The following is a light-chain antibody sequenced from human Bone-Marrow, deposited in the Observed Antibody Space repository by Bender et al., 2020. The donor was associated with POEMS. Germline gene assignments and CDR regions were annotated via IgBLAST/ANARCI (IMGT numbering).Light chain of an antibody. CDR2: SNY. Sequence: QSVLTQPPSASGTPGQSVIISCSGTDSNFGGNNVNWYQHLPGTAPRLVVYSNYQRPSGVPARFSGSKSGTSATLGITGLQTGDEADYYCGTWDSSLSAVVLGGGTKLTVL. CDR1: DSNFGGNN. J-gene: IGLJ2*01. CDR3: GTWDSSLSAVV. V-gene: IGLV1-44*01.